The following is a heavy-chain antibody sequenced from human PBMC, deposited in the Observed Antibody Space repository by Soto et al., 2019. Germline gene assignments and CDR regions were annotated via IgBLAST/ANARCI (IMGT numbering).Heavy chain of an antibody. J-gene: IGHJ6*02. Sequence: EVPLVESGGGLVKPGGSLRLSCAASGFTFSNAWMSWVRQAPGKGLEWVGRIKSKTDGGTTDYAAPVKGRFTISRCDSKNTLYLQMNSLKTEDIAVYYCTPGLVRRGGGMDVWGQGTTVTVSS. CDR3: TPGLVRRGGGMDV. D-gene: IGHD3-16*01. CDR1: GFTFSNAW. CDR2: IKSKTDGGTT. V-gene: IGHV3-15*01.